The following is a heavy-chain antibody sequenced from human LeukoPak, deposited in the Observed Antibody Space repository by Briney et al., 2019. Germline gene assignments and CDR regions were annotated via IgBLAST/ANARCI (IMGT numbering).Heavy chain of an antibody. V-gene: IGHV5-51*01. J-gene: IGHJ4*02. CDR1: GYSFTSYW. Sequence: GVSLKISCKGSGYSFTSYWIGWVRQMPGKGLECMGIIYPGDSDTRYSPSFQGQVTISADKSISTAYLQWSSLKASDTAMYYCARHSPVGKYYYDSSGPASDYWGPGTLVTVSS. CDR2: IYPGDSDT. D-gene: IGHD3-22*01. CDR3: ARHSPVGKYYYDSSGPASDY.